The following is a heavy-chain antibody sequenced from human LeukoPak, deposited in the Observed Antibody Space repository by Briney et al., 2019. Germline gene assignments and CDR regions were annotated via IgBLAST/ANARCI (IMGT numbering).Heavy chain of an antibody. V-gene: IGHV1-2*06. Sequence: GASVKVSCKASGYTFTSYGISWVRQAPGQGLEWMGRINPNSGGTNYAQKFQGRVTMTRDTSISTAYMELSRLRSDDTAVYYCARAHGRPFGVVPYYFDYWGQGTLVTVSS. CDR2: INPNSGGT. J-gene: IGHJ4*02. D-gene: IGHD3-3*01. CDR1: GYTFTSYG. CDR3: ARAHGRPFGVVPYYFDY.